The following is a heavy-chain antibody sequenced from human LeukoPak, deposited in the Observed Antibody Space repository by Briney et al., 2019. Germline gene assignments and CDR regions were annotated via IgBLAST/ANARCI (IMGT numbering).Heavy chain of an antibody. CDR3: AKDDPYYGSVDY. CDR1: GFAFSDYA. D-gene: IGHD3-10*01. CDR2: ITNNGGGT. Sequence: PGGSLRLPCATSGFAFSDYAMTWVRQAPGKGLAWVSVITNNGGGTYYADSVKGRFTISRDNSKNTLYLQMNNLRAEDTAVYYCAKDDPYYGSVDYWGQGTLVTVSS. J-gene: IGHJ4*02. V-gene: IGHV3-23*01.